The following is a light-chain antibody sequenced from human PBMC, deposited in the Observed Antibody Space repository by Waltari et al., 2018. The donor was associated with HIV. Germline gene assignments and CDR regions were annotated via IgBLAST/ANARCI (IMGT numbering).Light chain of an antibody. V-gene: IGKV1-5*03. CDR2: KAS. CDR1: QNVDRW. CDR3: QQYNSDFYT. J-gene: IGKJ2*01. Sequence: IQMTQSPSILSASVGDRITITCRASQNVDRWLAWYQQRPGRAPKLLIYKASTLEYGVPARFTGSGSGTNFTLTINSLHPDDFATYYCQQYNSDFYTFGLGTRLDLK.